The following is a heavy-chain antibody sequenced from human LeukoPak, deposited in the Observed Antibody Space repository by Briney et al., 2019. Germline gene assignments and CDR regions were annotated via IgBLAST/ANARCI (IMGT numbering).Heavy chain of an antibody. Sequence: ASVKVSCKASGYTFTSYAMNWVRQAPGQGLEWMGWINTNTGNPTYAQGFTGRVVFSLYTSVSTAYLQISRLKAEDTAVYYCARGSIVVAGAYYYMDVWGKGTTVTVSS. CDR3: ARGSIVVAGAYYYMDV. CDR1: GYTFTSYA. J-gene: IGHJ6*03. V-gene: IGHV7-4-1*02. CDR2: INTNTGNP. D-gene: IGHD3-22*01.